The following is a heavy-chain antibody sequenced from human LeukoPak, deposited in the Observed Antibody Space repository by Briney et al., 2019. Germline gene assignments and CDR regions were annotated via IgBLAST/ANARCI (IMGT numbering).Heavy chain of an antibody. CDR3: AKATGTRRSYFDY. CDR2: ISWNSGSI. J-gene: IGHJ4*02. V-gene: IGHV3-9*01. D-gene: IGHD1-1*01. CDR1: GCTFSDYS. Sequence: PAGSLRLSCAASGCTFSDYSRHWVRQAPGKGLEWVWGISWNSGSIGYADSVKGRFTISRDNAKNSLYLQMNSLRAEDTALYYCAKATGTRRSYFDYWGQGTLVTVSS.